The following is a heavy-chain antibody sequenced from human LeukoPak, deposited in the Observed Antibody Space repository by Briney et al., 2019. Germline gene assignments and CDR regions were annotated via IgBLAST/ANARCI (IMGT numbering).Heavy chain of an antibody. CDR3: TSGLRVAAAASVGTPPSRASAYY. CDR1: GFTFSNAW. CDR2: SKSKADGGTI. J-gene: IGHJ4*02. D-gene: IGHD6-13*01. Sequence: PGGSLRLSCATSGFTFSNAWMTWVRQAPGKGLEWVGRSKSKADGGTINYAAPVKGRFTISRDDSKNTLYLQMNSLKTEDTAVYYCTSGLRVAAAASVGTPPSRASAYYWGQGTLVTVSS. V-gene: IGHV3-15*01.